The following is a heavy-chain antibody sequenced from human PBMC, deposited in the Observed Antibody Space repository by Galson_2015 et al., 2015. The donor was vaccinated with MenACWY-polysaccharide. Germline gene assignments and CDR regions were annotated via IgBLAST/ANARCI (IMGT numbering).Heavy chain of an antibody. V-gene: IGHV3-15*01. Sequence: SLRLSCAASGFTFSNAWMSWVRQAPGKGLEWVGRIKSKTDGGTTDYAAPVKGRFTISRDDSKNTLYLQMNSLKTEDTAVYYCTTVGDIVVFPWVFQHWGQGTLVTVSS. D-gene: IGHD2-2*01. J-gene: IGHJ1*01. CDR1: GFTFSNAW. CDR2: IKSKTDGGTT. CDR3: TTVGDIVVFPWVFQH.